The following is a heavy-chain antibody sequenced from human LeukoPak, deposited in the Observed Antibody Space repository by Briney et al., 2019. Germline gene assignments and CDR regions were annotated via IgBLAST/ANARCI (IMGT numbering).Heavy chain of an antibody. D-gene: IGHD3-10*01. CDR2: IFDSRTT. CDR3: SRDAYSYGSGSPGGGYYYYYMDV. CDR1: GGFISSHY. J-gene: IGHJ6*03. V-gene: IGHV4-59*11. Sequence: TPSETLSLTCTVSGGFISSHYWSWVRQAPGKGLEWIGYIFDSRTTNYNPSLKSRVTMSVDTSKNQFSLKLSSVTAADTAVYYCSRDAYSYGSGSPGGGYYYYYMDVWGKGTTVTVSS.